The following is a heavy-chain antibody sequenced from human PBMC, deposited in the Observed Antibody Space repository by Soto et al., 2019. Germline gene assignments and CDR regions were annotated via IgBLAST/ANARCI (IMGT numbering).Heavy chain of an antibody. V-gene: IGHV3-23*01. Sequence: EVQLLESGGGLVQPGGSLRLSCAASGFTFSSYPMNWVRQAPGKGLEWVAAISASGGTSYYADSVEGRFTLSRDNSKNTLFLQMSSLRDDDTAVYYWAKVRVRGSGLYYVDHWGQGTLVTVSS. CDR2: ISASGGTS. CDR1: GFTFSSYP. CDR3: AKVRVRGSGLYYVDH. D-gene: IGHD3-22*01. J-gene: IGHJ4*02.